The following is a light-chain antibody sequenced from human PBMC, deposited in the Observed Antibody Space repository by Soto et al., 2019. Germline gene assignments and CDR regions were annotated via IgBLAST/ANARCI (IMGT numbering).Light chain of an antibody. J-gene: IGKJ4*01. V-gene: IGKV1-13*02. Sequence: IQLTQSPPSLSASEGHRVTITCRASQGISSALAWYQQKPGKAPKLQIYDASILESWVPSRFSGSGSGTDFTLTISSLQPEDFATYYCQQFNSYPLTFGGGTKVEIK. CDR1: QGISSA. CDR2: DAS. CDR3: QQFNSYPLT.